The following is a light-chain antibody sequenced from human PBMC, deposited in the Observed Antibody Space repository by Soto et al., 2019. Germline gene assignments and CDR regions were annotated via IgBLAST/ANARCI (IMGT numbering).Light chain of an antibody. CDR1: QSISSY. J-gene: IGKJ1*01. CDR3: QQSYTTPWT. CDR2: SAS. V-gene: IGKV1-39*01. Sequence: DIQMTQSPSSLSASVGDRVTITCRASQSISSYLHWYHQKPGKAPKLLIYSASSLQSGVPSRFSGSGSGTDFTLTISSLQPEDFATYYFQQSYTTPWTFGQGTKVEIK.